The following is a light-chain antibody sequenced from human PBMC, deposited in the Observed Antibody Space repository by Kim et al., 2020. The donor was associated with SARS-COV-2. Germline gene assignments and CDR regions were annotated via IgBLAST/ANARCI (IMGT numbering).Light chain of an antibody. CDR3: QQNSHWTYS. CDR1: DNIANS. J-gene: IGKJ2*01. V-gene: IGKV3-15*01. CDR2: GAT. Sequence: IGMAQYPATLSVSPGERATLSCRAIDNIANSFAWYQHTPGQAPRLLIYGATTRATGVPARFTGSGSGTEFTLTITSLQSEDFVIYFCQQNSHWTYSFGQGTKLEIK.